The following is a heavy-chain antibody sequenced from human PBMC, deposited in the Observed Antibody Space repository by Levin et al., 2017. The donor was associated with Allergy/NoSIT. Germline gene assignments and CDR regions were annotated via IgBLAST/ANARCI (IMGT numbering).Heavy chain of an antibody. CDR2: ISGSGGST. CDR1: GFTFSSYA. D-gene: IGHD6-19*01. V-gene: IGHV3-23*01. J-gene: IGHJ3*02. Sequence: GESLKISCAASGFTFSSYAMSWVRQAPGKGLEWVSAISGSGGSTYYADSVKGRFTISRDNSKNTLYLQMNSLRAEDTAVYYCAKVYSSGWYILDAFDIWGQGTMVTVSS. CDR3: AKVYSSGWYILDAFDI.